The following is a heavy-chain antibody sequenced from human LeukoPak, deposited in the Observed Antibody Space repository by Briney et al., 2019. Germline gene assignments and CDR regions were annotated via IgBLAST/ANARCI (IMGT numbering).Heavy chain of an antibody. D-gene: IGHD4-17*01. CDR3: AKDEGHDYGDYW. CDR2: ISGRGGST. J-gene: IGHJ4*02. CDR1: GFTLSSYA. Sequence: GGSLRLSCAVSGFTLSSYAMSWVRQAPGKGLEWVSAISGRGGSTYYADSVKGRFTISRDNSKNTLYLQMNSLRAEDTAVYYCAKDEGHDYGDYWWGQGTLVTVSS. V-gene: IGHV3-23*01.